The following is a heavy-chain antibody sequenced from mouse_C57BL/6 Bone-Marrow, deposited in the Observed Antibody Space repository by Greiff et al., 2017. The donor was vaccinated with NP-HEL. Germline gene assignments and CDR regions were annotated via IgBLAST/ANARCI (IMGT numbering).Heavy chain of an antibody. CDR3: ATNWDDYYFDY. CDR1: GYTFTSYW. J-gene: IGHJ2*01. D-gene: IGHD4-1*01. Sequence: QVQLQQSGAELAKPGASVKLSCKASGYTFTSYWMHWVKQRPGQGLEWIGYINPSSGYTKYNQKFKDKATLTADKSSSTAYMQLSSLTYEDSAVYCCATNWDDYYFDYWGQGTTLTVSS. V-gene: IGHV1-7*01. CDR2: INPSSGYT.